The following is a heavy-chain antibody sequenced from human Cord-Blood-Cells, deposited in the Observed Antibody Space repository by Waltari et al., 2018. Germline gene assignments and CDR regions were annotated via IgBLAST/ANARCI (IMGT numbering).Heavy chain of an antibody. J-gene: IGHJ4*02. CDR2: MNPNSGNT. CDR3: ARVKGGSSSDY. D-gene: IGHD6-6*01. Sequence: VQPVQSGAEVKKPGASVKVSCTASGNNFTSSDLNWGRQATGQGLEWMGWMNPNSGNTGYAQKFQGRVTITRNTSISTAYMELSSLRSEDTAVYYCARVKGGSSSDYWGQGTLVTVSS. CDR1: GNNFTSSD. V-gene: IGHV1-8*03.